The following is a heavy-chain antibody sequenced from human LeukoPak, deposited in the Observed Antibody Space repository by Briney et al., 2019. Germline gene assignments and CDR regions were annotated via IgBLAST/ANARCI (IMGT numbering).Heavy chain of an antibody. CDR2: IKSKTDGGTT. D-gene: IGHD3-3*01. V-gene: IGHV3-15*01. CDR3: TTDLGRNYDFWSGYYYGY. J-gene: IGHJ4*02. CDR1: GFTFSNAW. Sequence: GGSLRLSCAASGFTFSNAWMSWVRQAPGKGLEWVGRIKSKTDGGTTDYAAPAKGRFTISRDDSKNTLYLQMNSLKTEDTAVYYCTTDLGRNYDFWSGYYYGYWGQGTLVTVSS.